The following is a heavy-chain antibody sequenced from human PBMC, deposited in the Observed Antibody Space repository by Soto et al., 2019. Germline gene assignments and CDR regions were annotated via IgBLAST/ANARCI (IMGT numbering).Heavy chain of an antibody. CDR1: GGSISSGGYY. V-gene: IGHV4-31*03. CDR3: ARTTAVPNTLRSRYFFDY. Sequence: SETLSLTCTVSGGSISSGGYYWSWIRQHPGKGLEWIGYIYYSGSTYYNPSLKSRVTISVDTSKNQFSLKLSSVTAADTAVYYCARTTAVPNTLRSRYFFDYWGQGTLVTVSS. J-gene: IGHJ4*02. CDR2: IYYSGST. D-gene: IGHD4-17*01.